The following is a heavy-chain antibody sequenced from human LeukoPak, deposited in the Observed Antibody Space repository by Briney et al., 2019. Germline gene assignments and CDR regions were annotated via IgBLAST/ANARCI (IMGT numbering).Heavy chain of an antibody. V-gene: IGHV4-39*07. CDR1: GGSISRSTYY. Sequence: PSETLSLTCTVSGGSISRSTYYWGWIRQPPGEGLEWIGTIYYSGSTYYNPSLKSRVSISLDTSKNQFSLKLSSVTAADTAVYYCARAWDRGFEHDYWGQGTLVTVSS. CDR3: ARAWDRGFEHDY. D-gene: IGHD1-14*01. J-gene: IGHJ4*02. CDR2: IYYSGST.